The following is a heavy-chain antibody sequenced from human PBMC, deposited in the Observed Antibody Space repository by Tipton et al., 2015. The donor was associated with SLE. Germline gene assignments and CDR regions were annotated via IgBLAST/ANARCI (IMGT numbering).Heavy chain of an antibody. Sequence: VQLVQSGGGLVKPGGSLRLSCEASGFTFDDYGMSWVRQAPGKGLEWVSGINWNGGITGYADSVKGRFTISRDTAKNSLYLQMNSLRAEDAALYYCAREGGGSSSWCYFYYWCQGTLVTVSS. CDR3: AREGGGSSSWCYFYY. CDR2: INWNGGIT. J-gene: IGHJ4*02. CDR1: GFTFDDYG. V-gene: IGHV3-20*04. D-gene: IGHD6-13*01.